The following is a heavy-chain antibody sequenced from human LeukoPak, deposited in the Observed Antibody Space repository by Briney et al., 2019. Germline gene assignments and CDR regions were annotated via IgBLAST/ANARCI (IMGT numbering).Heavy chain of an antibody. CDR2: ISSISGTI. D-gene: IGHD2-2*01. V-gene: IGHV3-48*01. Sequence: GGSLRLSCAASGFTFSSYAMSWVRQAPGKGLEWVSYISSISGTINYADSVKCRFTISGDNARNSLFLQMNSLRAEDTAVYYCARDQTYAFDYWGQGTLVTVSS. CDR3: ARDQTYAFDY. J-gene: IGHJ4*02. CDR1: GFTFSSYA.